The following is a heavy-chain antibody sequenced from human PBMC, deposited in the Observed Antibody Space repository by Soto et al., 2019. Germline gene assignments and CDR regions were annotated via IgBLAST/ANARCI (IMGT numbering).Heavy chain of an antibody. CDR3: VRGQGSLAAPGRNDY. V-gene: IGHV1-18*01. J-gene: IGHJ4*02. CDR2: ISAYNGNT. D-gene: IGHD6-13*01. Sequence: ASVKVSCKASGYTFTIYGITWVRQAPGQGLEWVGWISAYNGNTNYAQKLQGRVTMTTDTSTSTAYMELRSLRSDDTAVYYCVRGQGSLAAPGRNDYWGQGTLVTVSS. CDR1: GYTFTIYG.